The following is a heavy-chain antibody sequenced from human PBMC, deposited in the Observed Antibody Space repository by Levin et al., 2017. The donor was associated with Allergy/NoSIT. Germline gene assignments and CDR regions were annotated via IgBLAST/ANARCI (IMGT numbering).Heavy chain of an antibody. D-gene: IGHD3-3*01. CDR2: ISYDGSNK. CDR1: GFTFSSYG. J-gene: IGHJ4*02. Sequence: GGSLRLSCAASGFTFSSYGMHWVRQAPGKGLEWVAVISYDGSNKYYADSVKGRFTISRDNSKNTLYLQMNSLRAEDTAVYYCAKALAGFSSGYDNWGQGTLVTVSS. V-gene: IGHV3-30*18. CDR3: AKALAGFSSGYDN.